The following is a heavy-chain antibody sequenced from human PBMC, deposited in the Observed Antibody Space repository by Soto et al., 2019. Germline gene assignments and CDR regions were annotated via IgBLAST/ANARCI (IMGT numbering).Heavy chain of an antibody. J-gene: IGHJ4*02. CDR2: IGGSGSST. CDR3: AKGWTATAIVKIALDF. CDR1: GFSFSSYG. Sequence: GGSLRLSCAASGFSFSSYGMTWVRQAPGKGLECVSAIGGSGSSTYHADSVKGRFTISRDNSKNTLYLQMSSLRAEDTALYYCAKGWTATAIVKIALDFWGQGTQVTVSS. D-gene: IGHD2-21*02. V-gene: IGHV3-23*01.